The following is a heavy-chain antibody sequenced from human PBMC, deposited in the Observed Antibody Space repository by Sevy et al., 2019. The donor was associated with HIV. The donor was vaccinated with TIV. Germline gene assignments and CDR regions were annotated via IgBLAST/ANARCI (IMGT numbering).Heavy chain of an antibody. J-gene: IGHJ4*02. CDR2: ISSSGTYI. CDR3: AKDDPANSGGFDY. V-gene: IGHV3-21*04. Sequence: GGSLRLSCAASGFTFSSYTMNWVRQAPGKGLEWVSSISSSGTYIYYADSLKGRFTISRDNSKNTLYLQMNSLRAEDSAVYYCAKDDPANSGGFDYWGQGTLVTVSS. D-gene: IGHD6-25*01. CDR1: GFTFSSYT.